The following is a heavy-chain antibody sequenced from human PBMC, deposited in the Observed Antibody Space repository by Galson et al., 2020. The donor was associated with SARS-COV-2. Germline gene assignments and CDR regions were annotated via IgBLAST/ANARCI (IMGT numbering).Heavy chain of an antibody. CDR1: GFTFSNAW. D-gene: IGHD3-22*01. V-gene: IGHV3-15*01. CDR3: TTGRYYYDSSGYPNDAFDI. Sequence: GGSLRLSCAASGFTFSNAWMSWVRQAPGKGLEWVGRIKSKTDGGTTDYAAPVKGRFTISRDDSKNTLYLQMNSLKTEDTAVYYCTTGRYYYDSSGYPNDAFDIWGQGTMVTVSS. CDR2: IKSKTDGGTT. J-gene: IGHJ3*02.